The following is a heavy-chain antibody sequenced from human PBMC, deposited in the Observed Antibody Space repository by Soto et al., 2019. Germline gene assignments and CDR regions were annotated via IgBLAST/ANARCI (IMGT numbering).Heavy chain of an antibody. Sequence: SETLSLTCTVSGVSISSGDYYWSWIRQTPGKGLEWIGYIYHSESTYYNPSLKSRVTISVDKSKKQFSLKLSSVTAADTAGYYCARNSAARYDYWGQGTLVTVSS. V-gene: IGHV4-30-4*01. CDR3: ARNSAARYDY. J-gene: IGHJ4*02. CDR2: IYHSEST. D-gene: IGHD6-6*01. CDR1: GVSISSGDYY.